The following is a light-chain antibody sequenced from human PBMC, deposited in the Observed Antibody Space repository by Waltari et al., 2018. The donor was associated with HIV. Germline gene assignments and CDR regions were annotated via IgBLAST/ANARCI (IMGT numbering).Light chain of an antibody. CDR1: KLADKF. Sequence: TQPPSVSVSSGQTALITCSGEKLADKFPCWYQKKPGQPPILLVSHNSRRPSGVPERFSASKSANTATLTIRGAQPVDESEYFCQAWDANHVIFGGGTTLTVL. V-gene: IGLV3-1*01. CDR3: QAWDANHVI. J-gene: IGLJ2*01. CDR2: HNS.